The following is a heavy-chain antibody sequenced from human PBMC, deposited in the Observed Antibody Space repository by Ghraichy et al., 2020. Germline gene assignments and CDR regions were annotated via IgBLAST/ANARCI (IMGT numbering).Heavy chain of an antibody. V-gene: IGHV3-9*01. CDR2: ISWNSGSI. Sequence: GGSLRLSCAASGFTFDEYAMHWVRQAPGKGLEWVSGISWNSGSIGYADSVKGRFTISRDNAKNSVFLQMNSLRAEDTALYYCAKCGYKYSNSWYGWLDPWGQGTLVIVSS. CDR3: AKCGYKYSNSWYGWLDP. CDR1: GFTFDEYA. D-gene: IGHD6-13*01. J-gene: IGHJ5*02.